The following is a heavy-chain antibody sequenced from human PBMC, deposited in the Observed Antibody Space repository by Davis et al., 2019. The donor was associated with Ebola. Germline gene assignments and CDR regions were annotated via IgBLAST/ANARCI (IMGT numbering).Heavy chain of an antibody. J-gene: IGHJ4*02. Sequence: GGSLRLSCAASGFTFSQSVMHWVRQAPGKDLEWLSVMIHDGSIEYYADSVKGRFTISRDNSQNALYLQMNRLTNEDTAVYYCVRDGGDGYSSGWYFDYWGQGTLVTV. CDR2: MIHDGSIE. CDR1: GFTFSQSV. V-gene: IGHV3-30*04. CDR3: VRDGGDGYSSGWYFDY. D-gene: IGHD6-19*01.